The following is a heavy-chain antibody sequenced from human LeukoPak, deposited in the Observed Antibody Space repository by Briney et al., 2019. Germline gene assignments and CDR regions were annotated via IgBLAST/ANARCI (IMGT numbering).Heavy chain of an antibody. D-gene: IGHD2-2*01. CDR2: LHYSGSA. V-gene: IGHV4-59*02. CDR1: GGSVSSYY. Sequence: SETLSLTCTVSGGSVSSYYWSWVRQPPGKGLGWSGYLHYSGSAEYNPSLKSRVTTSVDTSKNQFSLTLNSVIAADTAVYYCARDGPPGGYCSSTSCPQAVYYYYMDVWGKGTTVTVSS. CDR3: ARDGPPGGYCSSTSCPQAVYYYYMDV. J-gene: IGHJ6*03.